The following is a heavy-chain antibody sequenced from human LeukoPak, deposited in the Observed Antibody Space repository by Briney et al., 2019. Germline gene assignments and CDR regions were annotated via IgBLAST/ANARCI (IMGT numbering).Heavy chain of an antibody. D-gene: IGHD6-19*01. CDR3: ARDSSGWYLYAFDI. V-gene: IGHV3-23*01. J-gene: IGHJ3*02. CDR2: ISGSGGST. Sequence: GGSLRLSCAASGVTFGDYGMSWVRQAPGKGLEWVSAISGSGGSTYYADSVKGRFTISRDNSKNTLYLQMNSLRAEDTAVYYCARDSSGWYLYAFDIWGQGTMVTVSS. CDR1: GVTFGDYG.